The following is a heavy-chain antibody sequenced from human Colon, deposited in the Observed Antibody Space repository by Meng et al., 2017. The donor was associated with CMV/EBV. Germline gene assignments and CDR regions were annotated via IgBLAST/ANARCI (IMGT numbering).Heavy chain of an antibody. CDR2: ISGNTHTI. D-gene: IGHD3-22*01. CDR3: ARDDSSLPAYYYGMDV. V-gene: IGHV3-48*03. CDR1: GFIFSHYE. J-gene: IGHJ6*02. Sequence: GGSLRLSCAVSGFIFSHYEMNWVRQAPGKGLEWISYISGNTHTIYYADSVRGRFTISRDNAKNSLHLQLNSLRADDTAVYYCARDDSSLPAYYYGMDVWGQGTTVTVSS.